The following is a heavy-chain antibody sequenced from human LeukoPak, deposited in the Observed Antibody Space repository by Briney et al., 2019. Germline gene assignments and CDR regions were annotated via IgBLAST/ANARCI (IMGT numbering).Heavy chain of an antibody. CDR1: GYSFTSYW. V-gene: IGHV5-51*01. D-gene: IGHD3-22*01. CDR3: ARPRYYDSSGYSDYFDY. J-gene: IGHJ4*02. CDR2: INPGDSDT. Sequence: GESLKISCKGFGYSFTSYWIGWVRQMPGKGLEWMGIINPGDSDTRYSPSFQGQVTISADKSISTAYLQWSSLKASDTAMYYCARPRYYDSSGYSDYFDYWGQGTLVTVSS.